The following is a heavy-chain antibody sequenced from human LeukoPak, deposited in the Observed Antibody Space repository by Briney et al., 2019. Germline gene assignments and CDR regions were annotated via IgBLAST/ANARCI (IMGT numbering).Heavy chain of an antibody. CDR2: IYYSGST. D-gene: IGHD3-22*01. J-gene: IGHJ3*02. CDR3: ARVPHNYYDSSGYYPYDAFDI. CDR1: GGSISSGGYY. V-gene: IGHV4-31*03. Sequence: SETLSLTCTVSGGSISSGGYYWSWIRQHPGKGLEWIGYIYYSGSTYYNPSLKSRVTISVDRSKNQFSLKLSSVTAADTTVYYCARVPHNYYDSSGYYPYDAFDIWGQGTMVTVSS.